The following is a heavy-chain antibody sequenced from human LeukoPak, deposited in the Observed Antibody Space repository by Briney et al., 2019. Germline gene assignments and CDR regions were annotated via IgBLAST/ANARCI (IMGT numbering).Heavy chain of an antibody. Sequence: QPGGSLRLSCAASGFTFSSYAMSWVRQAPGRGLEWVSAISAGGGSTYFADSVKGRFTISRDNSKNTLFLQMNSLRAEDTAVYYCAKSSSWTYNWFDPWGQGTLVTVSS. CDR3: AKSSSWTYNWFDP. V-gene: IGHV3-23*01. D-gene: IGHD6-13*01. J-gene: IGHJ5*02. CDR2: ISAGGGST. CDR1: GFTFSSYA.